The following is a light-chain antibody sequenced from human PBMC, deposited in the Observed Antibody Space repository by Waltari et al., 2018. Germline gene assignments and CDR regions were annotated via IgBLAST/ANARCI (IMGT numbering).Light chain of an antibody. J-gene: IGLJ3*02. CDR2: SND. CDR3: AAWDDSLNCWL. V-gene: IGLV1-44*01. CDR1: NSNIGSKT. Sequence: QSALTQPPSASGTPGQRVTMSCSGSNSNIGSKTVNWYQQFPGTAPKLLIYSNDLRPSGCPDVVSCSKSGTSASLASSGLHSEDEADYYCAAWDDSLNCWLFGGGTKLTVL.